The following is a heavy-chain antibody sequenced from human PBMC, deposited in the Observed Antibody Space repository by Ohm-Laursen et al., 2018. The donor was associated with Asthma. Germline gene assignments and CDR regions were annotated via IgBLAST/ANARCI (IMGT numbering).Heavy chain of an antibody. CDR2: ISGSGGST. Sequence: SLRLSCAASGFTFSSYAMSWVRQAPGKGLEWVSAISGSGGSTYYADSVKGRFTISRDNSKNTLYLQMNSLRAEDTAVCYCARRDFSGGDTNAAFDIWGQGTMVAVSS. CDR1: GFTFSSYA. CDR3: ARRDFSGGDTNAAFDI. D-gene: IGHD2-21*02. V-gene: IGHV3-23*01. J-gene: IGHJ3*02.